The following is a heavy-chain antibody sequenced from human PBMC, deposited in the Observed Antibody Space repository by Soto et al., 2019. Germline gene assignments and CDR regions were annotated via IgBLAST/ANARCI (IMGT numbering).Heavy chain of an antibody. V-gene: IGHV3-23*01. J-gene: IGHJ4*02. CDR2: ITGSGGST. CDR3: AIHFDFWSGRDY. Sequence: AGSLRLSCAASGFTFSSYAMSWVRRARGKGLEWVSAITGSGGSTYYADSVKGRFTISRDNSKNTLYLQMNSLRAEDTAVYYCAIHFDFWSGRDYWGQGTLVTVSS. CDR1: GFTFSSYA. D-gene: IGHD3-3*01.